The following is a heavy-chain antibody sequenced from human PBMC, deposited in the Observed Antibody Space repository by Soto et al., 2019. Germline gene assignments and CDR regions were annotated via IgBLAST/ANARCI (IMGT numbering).Heavy chain of an antibody. CDR2: ISAYNGNT. D-gene: IGHD6-13*01. Sequence: QVQLVQSGAEVKKPGASVKVSCKASGYTFTSYGISWVRQAPGQGLEWMGWISAYNGNTNYAQKLQGRVTMTTDTSTSTAYMELRSLRSDDTAVYYFARDGITAAGTVGNYYYYGMDVWGQGTTVTVSS. V-gene: IGHV1-18*01. CDR3: ARDGITAAGTVGNYYYYGMDV. J-gene: IGHJ6*02. CDR1: GYTFTSYG.